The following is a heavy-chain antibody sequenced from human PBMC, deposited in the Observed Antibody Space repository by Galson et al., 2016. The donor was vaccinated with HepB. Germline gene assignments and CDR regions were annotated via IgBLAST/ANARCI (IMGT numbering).Heavy chain of an antibody. Sequence: TLSLTCAVSGYSISSGYQWGWIRQPSGKGLEWIGSISYIGGSTYYNPSLKSRLTISLHTSKNQFSLMLTSVTAADTAVYYCARVGVAAAYDYWGQGTLVTVSS. J-gene: IGHJ4*02. CDR3: ARVGVAAAYDY. D-gene: IGHD6-13*01. V-gene: IGHV4-28*03. CDR2: ISYIGGST. CDR1: GYSISSGYQ.